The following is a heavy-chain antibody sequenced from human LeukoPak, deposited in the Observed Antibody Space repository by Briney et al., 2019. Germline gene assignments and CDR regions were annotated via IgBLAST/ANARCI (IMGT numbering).Heavy chain of an antibody. Sequence: GASVKVSCKASGYAFTGYYIHWVRLAPGQGLEWMGWINPNTGGTNYAQKFQGRVTMTRDSSISTAYMELSRLRSDDTAVYYCARAYCSSTSCFNLWGPGTLVTVSS. CDR3: ARAYCSSTSCFNL. CDR1: GYAFTGYY. J-gene: IGHJ4*02. V-gene: IGHV1-2*02. CDR2: INPNTGGT. D-gene: IGHD2-2*01.